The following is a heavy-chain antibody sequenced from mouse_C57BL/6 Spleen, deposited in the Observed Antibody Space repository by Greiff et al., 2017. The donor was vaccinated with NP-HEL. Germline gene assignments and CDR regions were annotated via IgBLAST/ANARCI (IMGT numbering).Heavy chain of an antibody. V-gene: IGHV1-15*01. CDR3: TRQGDLNGGDFDY. Sequence: VQLQQSGAELVRPGASVTLSCKASGYTFTDYEMHWVKQTPVHGLEWIGAIDPETGGTAYNQKFKGKAILTADKSSSTAYMELRSLTSEDSAVYYCTRQGDLNGGDFDYWGQGTTLTVSS. CDR2: IDPETGGT. CDR1: GYTFTDYE. J-gene: IGHJ2*01.